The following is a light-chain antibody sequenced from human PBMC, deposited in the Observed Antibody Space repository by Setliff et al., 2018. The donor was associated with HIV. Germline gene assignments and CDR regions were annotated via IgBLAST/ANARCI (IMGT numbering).Light chain of an antibody. CDR2: QAT. CDR1: SNDVGRYDL. Sequence: QSVLTQPASVPGSPGQSITISCTGTSNDVGRYDLVSWYQQHPARAPKLIIYQATRRPSGVSNRFSGSKSGNVASLTISGLQAEDGADYYCCSNTGSNTFVFGTGTKVTVL. J-gene: IGLJ1*01. V-gene: IGLV2-23*01. CDR3: CSNTGSNTFV.